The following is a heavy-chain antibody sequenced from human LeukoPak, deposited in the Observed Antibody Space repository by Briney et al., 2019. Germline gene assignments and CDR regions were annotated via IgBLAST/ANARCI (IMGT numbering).Heavy chain of an antibody. J-gene: IGHJ5*02. CDR1: GGSISSGSYY. CDR3: ARDYYGSGSSVFDP. Sequence: PSQTLSLTCTVYGGSISSGSYYWSWIRQPAGKGLEWIGRIYTSGSTNYNPSLKSRVTISVDTSKNQLSLKLSSVTATDTAVYYCARDYYGSGSSVFDPWGQGTLVTVSS. D-gene: IGHD3-10*01. V-gene: IGHV4-61*02. CDR2: IYTSGST.